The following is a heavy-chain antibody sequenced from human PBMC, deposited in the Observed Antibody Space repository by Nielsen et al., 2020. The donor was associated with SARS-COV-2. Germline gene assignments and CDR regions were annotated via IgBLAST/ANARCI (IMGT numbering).Heavy chain of an antibody. CDR2: INSDGSRT. Sequence: GESLKISCAASGFTFSNYEMNWVRQVPGKGLAWVAHINSDGSRTNYAESVKGRFTISRDNAEKTQDLHMNSLRADATAVYYCVRVRDDGYYYDTGPFDHWGQGTLVTVSS. CDR3: VRVRDDGYYYDTGPFDH. CDR1: GFTFSNYE. J-gene: IGHJ4*02. V-gene: IGHV3-74*01. D-gene: IGHD3-22*01.